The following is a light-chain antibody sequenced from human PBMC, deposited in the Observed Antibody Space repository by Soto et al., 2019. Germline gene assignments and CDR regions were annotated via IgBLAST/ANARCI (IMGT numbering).Light chain of an antibody. CDR3: QQYETYFRT. V-gene: IGKV1-5*03. J-gene: IGKJ2*01. Sequence: DIQMTQSPSTLSASIGDRVTITCQASQGISGWLAWYQQKPGKAPTLLIYKASKLESGVPSRFSGSGFGTEFTLTISSLQPDDFGTYYCQQYETYFRTFGQGTKLEIK. CDR2: KAS. CDR1: QGISGW.